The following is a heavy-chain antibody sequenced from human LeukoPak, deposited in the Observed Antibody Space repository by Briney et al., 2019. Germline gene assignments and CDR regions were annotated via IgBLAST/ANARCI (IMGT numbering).Heavy chain of an antibody. CDR3: ARASNYYGSGSYYAGILCDY. J-gene: IGHJ4*02. Sequence: ASVKVSCKASGYTFTGYYMHWVRQAPGQGLEWMGWISAYNGNTNYAQKLQGRVTMTTDTSTSTAYMELRSLRSDDTAVYYCARASNYYGSGSYYAGILCDYWGQGTLVTVSS. V-gene: IGHV1-18*04. CDR1: GYTFTGYY. D-gene: IGHD3-10*01. CDR2: ISAYNGNT.